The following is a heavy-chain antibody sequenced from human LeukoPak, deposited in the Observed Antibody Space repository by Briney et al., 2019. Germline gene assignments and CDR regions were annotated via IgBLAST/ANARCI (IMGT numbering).Heavy chain of an antibody. CDR1: GFLFSSFA. Sequence: PGGSLRLSCAASGFLFSSFALHWVRQAPGKGMEWVTLISHDGSSKYYADSVKGRFTISRDNSKNTVYLEMNSLRAEDTAVYYCARDYNGDIDRIYYFDYWGQGTLVTVSS. V-gene: IGHV3-30-3*01. CDR3: ARDYNGDIDRIYYFDY. CDR2: ISHDGSSK. D-gene: IGHD4-17*01. J-gene: IGHJ4*02.